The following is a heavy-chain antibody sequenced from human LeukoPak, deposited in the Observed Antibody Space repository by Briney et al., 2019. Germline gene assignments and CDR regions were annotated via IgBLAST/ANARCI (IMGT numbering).Heavy chain of an antibody. CDR2: ISTRDNVI. CDR3: AREQWFRWDF. Sequence: GGSLRLSCAASGFAVDDYYMDWIRQAPGKGLEWVAYISTRDNVIYYADSVKGRFAISTDSAENSVYLQLNRLTVEDTAVYYCAREQWFRWDFWGQGILVSVSS. D-gene: IGHD3-22*01. V-gene: IGHV3-11*01. J-gene: IGHJ4*02. CDR1: GFAVDDYY.